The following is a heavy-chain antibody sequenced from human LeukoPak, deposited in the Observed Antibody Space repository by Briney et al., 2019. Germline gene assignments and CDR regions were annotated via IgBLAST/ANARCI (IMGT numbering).Heavy chain of an antibody. CDR2: IYHSGST. Sequence: SETLSLTCAVSGYSISSGYYWGWIRQPPGKGLEWIGSIYHSGSTYYNPSLKSRVTISVDTSKNQFSLKLSSVTAADTAVYYCASPIAAQYYFDYWGQGTLVTVSA. CDR3: ASPIAAQYYFDY. CDR1: GYSISSGYY. J-gene: IGHJ4*02. V-gene: IGHV4-38-2*01. D-gene: IGHD6-13*01.